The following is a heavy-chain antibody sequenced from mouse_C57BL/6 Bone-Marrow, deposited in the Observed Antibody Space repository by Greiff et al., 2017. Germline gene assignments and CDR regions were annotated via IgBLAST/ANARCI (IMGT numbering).Heavy chain of an antibody. CDR2: ISYDGSN. CDR3: AREGTTVKGDFDY. Sequence: EVKLVESGPGLVKPSQSLSLTCSVTGYSITSGYYWNWIRQFPGNKLEWMGYISYDGSNNYNPSLKNRISITRDTSKNQFFLKLNSVTTEDTATYYCAREGTTVKGDFDYWGQGTTLTVSS. D-gene: IGHD1-1*01. CDR1: GYSITSGYY. J-gene: IGHJ2*01. V-gene: IGHV3-6*01.